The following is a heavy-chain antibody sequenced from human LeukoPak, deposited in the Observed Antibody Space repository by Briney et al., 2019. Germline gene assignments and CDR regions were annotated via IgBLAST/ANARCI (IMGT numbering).Heavy chain of an antibody. CDR3: ARVVVDEAMDPYGMDV. CDR2: IYYSGST. J-gene: IGHJ6*02. D-gene: IGHD5-18*01. V-gene: IGHV4-59*01. CDR1: GGSISSYY. Sequence: SETLSLTCTVSGGSISSYYWSWIRQPPGKGLEWIGYIYYSGSTNYNPSLKSRVTISVDTSKNQFSLKLSSVTAADTAVYYCARVVVDEAMDPYGMDVWGQGTTVTVSS.